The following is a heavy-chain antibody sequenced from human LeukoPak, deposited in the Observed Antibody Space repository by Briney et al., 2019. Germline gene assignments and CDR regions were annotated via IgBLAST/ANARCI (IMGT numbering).Heavy chain of an antibody. CDR2: INHSGST. CDR1: GGSFSGYY. CDR3: ARGDPRCNWNKPTSNWFDP. J-gene: IGHJ5*02. V-gene: IGHV4-34*01. Sequence: SETLSLTCAVYGGSFSGYYWSWIRQPPGKGLEWIGEINHSGSTNYNPSLKSRVTISVDTSKNQFSLKLSSVTAADTAVYYCARGDPRCNWNKPTSNWFDPWGQGTLVTVSS. D-gene: IGHD1-1*01.